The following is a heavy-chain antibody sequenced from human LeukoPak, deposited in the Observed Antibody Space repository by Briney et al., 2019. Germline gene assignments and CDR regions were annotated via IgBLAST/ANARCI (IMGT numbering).Heavy chain of an antibody. Sequence: RGSLRLSCAASGFTFSSYGMHWVRQAPGKGLEWVAVIWYDGSNKYYADSVKGRFTIPRDNSKNTLYLQMNSLRAEDTAVYYCARDLWVMRYYYDSSGYYQSDAFDIWGQGTMVTVSS. J-gene: IGHJ3*02. D-gene: IGHD3-22*01. CDR3: ARDLWVMRYYYDSSGYYQSDAFDI. CDR2: IWYDGSNK. V-gene: IGHV3-33*08. CDR1: GFTFSSYG.